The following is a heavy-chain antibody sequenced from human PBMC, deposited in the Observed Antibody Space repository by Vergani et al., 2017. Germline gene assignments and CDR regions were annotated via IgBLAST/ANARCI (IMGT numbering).Heavy chain of an antibody. J-gene: IGHJ6*03. V-gene: IGHV2-5*04. CDR3: VYRQTECGTTGCFYPFYYYYYMDV. CDR2: IYWNDDQ. CDR1: GFSLNTRGVS. D-gene: IGHD1-7*01. Sequence: QITLKESGPTLVKPTQTLTLTCTFSGFSLNTRGVSVAWIRQPPGKALDWLALIYWNDDQHYSPSLNNRVTITKDTSKNQVVLTMTNMDYVDTGTYYCVYRQTECGTTGCFYPFYYYYYMDVWLKGTTVTVSS.